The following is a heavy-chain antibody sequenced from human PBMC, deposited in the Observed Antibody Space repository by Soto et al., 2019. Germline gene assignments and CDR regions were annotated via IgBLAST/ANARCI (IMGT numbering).Heavy chain of an antibody. V-gene: IGHV1-8*01. J-gene: IGHJ6*02. CDR2: MNPDSENT. CDR1: GYTFTNYD. CDR3: TRAQFEFGSYFGLDV. D-gene: IGHD3-10*01. Sequence: QVHLVQSGAEVKQPGASVRVSCKASGYTFTNYDITWVRQATGQGLEWMGWMNPDSENTGSPQKIQGRVTMTVNTSINTAYMELTSLRSEDTAVYYCTRAQFEFGSYFGLDVWGQGTTVTVSS.